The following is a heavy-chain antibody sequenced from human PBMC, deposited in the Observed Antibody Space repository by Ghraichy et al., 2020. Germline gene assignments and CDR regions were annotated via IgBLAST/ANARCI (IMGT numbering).Heavy chain of an antibody. CDR2: INNAVGVT. CDR3: AKKVGGNYPFDY. D-gene: IGHD1-26*01. Sequence: GGSLRLSCAASGFIFSTYAISWVRQGPGKGLEWVSAINNAVGVTHYADSVKGRFTISRDNSKNTLYLQMNSLRAEDTAVYYCAKKVGGNYPFDYWGRGTLVTVSS. J-gene: IGHJ4*02. V-gene: IGHV3-23*01. CDR1: GFIFSTYA.